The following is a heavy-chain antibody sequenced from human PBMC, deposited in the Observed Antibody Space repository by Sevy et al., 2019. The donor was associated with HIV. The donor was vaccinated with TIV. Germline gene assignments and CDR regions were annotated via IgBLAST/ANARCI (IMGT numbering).Heavy chain of an antibody. CDR3: AREWRGYCSGGSCHNWFDP. D-gene: IGHD2-15*01. CDR2: ISSSSSTI. Sequence: GSLRLSCAASGFTFSSYSMNWVRQAPGKGLEWVSYISSSSSTIYYADSVKGRFTISRDNAKNSLYLQMNSLRDEDTAVYYCAREWRGYCSGGSCHNWFDPWGQGTLVTVSS. CDR1: GFTFSSYS. V-gene: IGHV3-48*02. J-gene: IGHJ5*02.